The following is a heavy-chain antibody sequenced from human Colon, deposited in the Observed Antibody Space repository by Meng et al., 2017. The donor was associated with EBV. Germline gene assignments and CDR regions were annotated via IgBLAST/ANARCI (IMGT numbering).Heavy chain of an antibody. V-gene: IGHV4-30-2*01. CDR1: GDSMSSGDDS. J-gene: IGHJ5*02. D-gene: IGHD2-21*02. Sequence: QPLIRDADSGLLHRSQSRSLTGAVSGDSMSSGDDSWSWIRQPPGQGLEWIGYSYHGGTTYNTSLKSRVTISVDNSKNQFSLRLTSVTAADTAVYYCARGPYCGGDCYWFDPWGQGTLVTVSS. CDR2: SYHGGTT. CDR3: ARGPYCGGDCYWFDP.